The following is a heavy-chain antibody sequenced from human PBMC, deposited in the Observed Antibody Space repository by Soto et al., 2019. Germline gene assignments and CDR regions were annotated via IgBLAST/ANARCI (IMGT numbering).Heavy chain of an antibody. CDR3: AKARKWPVFVY. Sequence: GGSLRLSCAASGFTFSNYAVRWVRQAPGKGLEWVAVISYDGGTKNYADSVKGRFTISRDNSRNTLYLQMNSLRVEDTAVYYCAKARKWPVFVYWGQGTLVTVSS. V-gene: IGHV3-30-3*01. J-gene: IGHJ4*02. D-gene: IGHD6-19*01. CDR1: GFTFSNYA. CDR2: ISYDGGTK.